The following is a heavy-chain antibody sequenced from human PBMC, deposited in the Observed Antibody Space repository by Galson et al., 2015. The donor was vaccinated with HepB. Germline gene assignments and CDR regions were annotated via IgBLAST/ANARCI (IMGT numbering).Heavy chain of an antibody. V-gene: IGHV5-10-1*01. J-gene: IGHJ4*02. CDR3: ARVPGGTYYYDSSGYYTNPDY. CDR1: GYSFTSYW. Sequence: QSGAEVKKPGESLRISCKGSGYSFTSYWISWVRQMPGKGLEWMGRIDPSDSYTNYSPSFQGHVTISADKSISTAYLQWSSLKASDTAMYYCARVPGGTYYYDSSGYYTNPDYWGQGTLVTVSS. CDR2: IDPSDSYT. D-gene: IGHD3-22*01.